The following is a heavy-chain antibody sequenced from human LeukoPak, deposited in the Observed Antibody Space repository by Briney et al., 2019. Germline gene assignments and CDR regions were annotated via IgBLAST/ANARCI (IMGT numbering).Heavy chain of an antibody. CDR3: ARDGSDWLDYFDY. CDR2: IKQDGSEK. V-gene: IGHV3-7*01. D-gene: IGHD3-3*01. Sequence: GSLRLSCAASGFTFSSYAMSWVRQAPGKGLEWVANIKQDGSEKYYVDSVKGRFTISRDNAKNSLYLQMNSLRAEDTAVYYCARDGSDWLDYFDYWGQGTLVTVSS. J-gene: IGHJ4*02. CDR1: GFTFSSYA.